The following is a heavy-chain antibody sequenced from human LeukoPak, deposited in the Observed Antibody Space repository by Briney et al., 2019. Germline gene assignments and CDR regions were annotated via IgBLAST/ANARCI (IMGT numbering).Heavy chain of an antibody. J-gene: IGHJ4*02. Sequence: SETLSLTCTVSGYSISNGYYWDWNRQPPGRGLEWIGNIYRSGSTSYNPSLKSRVTISVDTSKNQFSLKVNSVTAADTAVYYCARRHSSGWFYYWGQGTLVTVSS. CDR2: IYRSGST. CDR3: ARRHSSGWFYY. CDR1: GYSISNGYY. V-gene: IGHV4-38-2*02. D-gene: IGHD6-19*01.